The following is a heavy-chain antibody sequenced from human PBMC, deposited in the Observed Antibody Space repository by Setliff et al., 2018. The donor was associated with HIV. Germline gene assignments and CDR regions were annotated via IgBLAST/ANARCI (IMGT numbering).Heavy chain of an antibody. V-gene: IGHV4-61*01. J-gene: IGHJ6*04. CDR3: TRRGADSYYPRPLDV. D-gene: IGHD3-10*01. CDR2: IFYSGST. CDR1: GGSVSTGNYY. Sequence: ETLSLTCTVSGGSVSTGNYYWNWIRLPPGKGLEWIGYIFYSGSTNYNPSLKSRVTISVDTSKDQFSLRLNSVTAADTAIYYCTRRGADSYYPRPLDVWGKGTTVTVSS.